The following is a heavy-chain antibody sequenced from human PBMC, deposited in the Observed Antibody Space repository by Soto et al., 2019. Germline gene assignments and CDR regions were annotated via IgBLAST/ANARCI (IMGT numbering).Heavy chain of an antibody. CDR2: MNPNSGNT. CDR3: ARVMTTVNAFDI. CDR1: GYTFTSYD. Sequence: VASVKVSCKASGYTFTSYDINWVRQATGQGLEWMGWMNPNSGNTGYAQKLQGRVTLTRNTSISTAYMELSSLRSEDTAVYYCARVMTTVNAFDIWGQGTMVTVSS. J-gene: IGHJ3*02. V-gene: IGHV1-8*01. D-gene: IGHD4-17*01.